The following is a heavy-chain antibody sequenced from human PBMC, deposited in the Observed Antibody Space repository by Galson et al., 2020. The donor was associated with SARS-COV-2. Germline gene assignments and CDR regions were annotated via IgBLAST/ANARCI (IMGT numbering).Heavy chain of an antibody. CDR3: ARAYGSGSSFWFDP. D-gene: IGHD3-10*01. V-gene: IGHV4-30-2*01. CDR1: GGSISSGGYS. J-gene: IGHJ5*02. Sequence: SQTLSLTCAVSGGSISSGGYSWSWIRQPPGKGLEWIGYIYHSGSTYYNPSLKSRVTISVDRSKNQFSLKLSSVTAADTAVYYCARAYGSGSSFWFDPWGQGTLVTVSS. CDR2: IYHSGST.